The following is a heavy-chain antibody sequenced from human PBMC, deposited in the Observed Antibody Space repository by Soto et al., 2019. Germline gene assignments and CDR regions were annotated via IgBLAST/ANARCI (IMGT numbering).Heavy chain of an antibody. CDR3: APEDGDDVS. Sequence: PGGSLRLSCAASGFTSGFTFSSYSMNWVRQAPGKGLEWVSFISSSGTYIYYADSMKGRFTISRDNAKNSLYLQMNSLRAEDTAVYYCAPEDGDDVSWGQGTLVTVSS. CDR1: GFTFSSYS. V-gene: IGHV3-21*01. CDR2: ISSSGTYI. J-gene: IGHJ4*02. D-gene: IGHD4-17*01.